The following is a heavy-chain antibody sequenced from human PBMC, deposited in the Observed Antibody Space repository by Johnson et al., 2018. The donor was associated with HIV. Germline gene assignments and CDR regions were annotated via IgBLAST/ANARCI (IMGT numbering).Heavy chain of an antibody. CDR1: ALTFSSYA. V-gene: IGHV3-23*04. CDR3: AKHSSGYRDAFDI. D-gene: IGHD3-22*01. CDR2: ISGSGGST. Sequence: VQLVESGGGLVQPGASLRLSCAASALTFSSYAMSWVRQAPGNGLEWVSAISGSGGSTYYAHSVQRRFTISRDNSKNTLYLQMNSLRAEDTAVYYCAKHSSGYRDAFDIWGQGTMVTVSS. J-gene: IGHJ3*02.